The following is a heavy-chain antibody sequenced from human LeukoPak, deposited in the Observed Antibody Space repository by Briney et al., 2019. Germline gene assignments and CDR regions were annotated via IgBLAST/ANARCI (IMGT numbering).Heavy chain of an antibody. Sequence: GGSLRLSCAASGFTFSSYEMSWVRQAPGKGLEWLANIKQDGSEKYYVDSVKGRFTISRDNAKNSLYLQMNSLRAEDTAVYYCARHNYDFWSVYMDVWGKGTTVTVSS. J-gene: IGHJ6*03. D-gene: IGHD3-3*01. CDR2: IKQDGSEK. V-gene: IGHV3-7*01. CDR3: ARHNYDFWSVYMDV. CDR1: GFTFSSYE.